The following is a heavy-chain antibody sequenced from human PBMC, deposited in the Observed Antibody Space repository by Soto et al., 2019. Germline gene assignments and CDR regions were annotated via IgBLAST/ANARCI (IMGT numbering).Heavy chain of an antibody. CDR1: GFSLSTSGVG. Sequence: QITLKESGPTLVKPTQTLTLTCTFSGFSLSTSGVGVGWMRQPPGKALEWLALIYWDDDKRYSPSLKSRLTITNHPSKIQVVLTMTHVDPVDTDTYYCAHSRGYYDFCSGVFDPWGQGTLVTVSS. V-gene: IGHV2-5*02. J-gene: IGHJ5*02. D-gene: IGHD3-3*01. CDR3: AHSRGYYDFCSGVFDP. CDR2: IYWDDDK.